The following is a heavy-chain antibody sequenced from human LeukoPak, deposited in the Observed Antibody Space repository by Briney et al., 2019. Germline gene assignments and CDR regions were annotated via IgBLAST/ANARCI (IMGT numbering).Heavy chain of an antibody. CDR2: ISGSGGST. J-gene: IGHJ4*02. CDR3: VRGNDYGGPHY. Sequence: GGSLRLSCAASGFTFSSYAMSWVRQAPGKGLEWVSAISGSGGSTYYADSVKGRFTISRDNGKNTLFLQMNSLRAEDAAVYYCVRGNDYGGPHYWGQGTLVTVSS. CDR1: GFTFSSYA. V-gene: IGHV3-23*01. D-gene: IGHD4-23*01.